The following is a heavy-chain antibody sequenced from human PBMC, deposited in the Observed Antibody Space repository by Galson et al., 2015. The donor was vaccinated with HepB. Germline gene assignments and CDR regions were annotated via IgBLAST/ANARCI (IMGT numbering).Heavy chain of an antibody. CDR1: GFTFRSHA. J-gene: IGHJ3*02. CDR2: ISGSGGSV. V-gene: IGHV3-23*01. CDR3: AKTLRNCSSISCYTLDAFDI. D-gene: IGHD2-2*02. Sequence: SLRLSCAASGFTFRSHAMSWVRQAPGKGLEWLSAISGSGGSVYYADSVKGRVTISRDNFKNILYLHMNSLRAEDTALYYCAKTLRNCSSISCYTLDAFDIWGQGTMVTVSS.